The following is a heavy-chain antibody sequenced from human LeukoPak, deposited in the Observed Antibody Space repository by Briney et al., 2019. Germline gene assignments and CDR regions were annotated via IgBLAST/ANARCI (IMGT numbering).Heavy chain of an antibody. Sequence: PGRSLRLSCAASGFTFSDYYMSWIRQAPGKGLEWVSYISTTATTIYYADSVKGRFTISRDNAKNSLYLQMNSLSSEDTAVYYCARVLDGSNDCWGQGTLVTVSS. V-gene: IGHV3-11*01. J-gene: IGHJ4*02. CDR2: ISTTATTI. D-gene: IGHD2/OR15-2a*01. CDR1: GFTFSDYY. CDR3: ARVLDGSNDC.